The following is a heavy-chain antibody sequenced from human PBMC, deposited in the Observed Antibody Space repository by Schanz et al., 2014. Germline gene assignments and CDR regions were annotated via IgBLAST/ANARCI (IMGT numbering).Heavy chain of an antibody. Sequence: EVQVVESGGGLVQPGGSLRLSCAASGFAFSSFALSWVRQSPGKGLEWVSAISANDYDTYYAPSVKGRFTISRDNAKNSLYLQMNSLRAEDTAVYYCAKGQGAVINNWYFDLWGRGTLVTVSS. J-gene: IGHJ2*01. V-gene: IGHV3-23*04. D-gene: IGHD2-21*01. CDR1: GFAFSSFA. CDR2: ISANDYDT. CDR3: AKGQGAVINNWYFDL.